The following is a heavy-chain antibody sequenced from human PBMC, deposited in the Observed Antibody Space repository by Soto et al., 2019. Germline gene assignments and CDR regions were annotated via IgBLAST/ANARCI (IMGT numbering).Heavy chain of an antibody. D-gene: IGHD3-3*01. Sequence: QVHLVESGGGVVQPGRPLRLSCAASGLSFGDDAMHWVRQAPGKGLEWVAVITYDGSTKNYADSVRGRFTISRDNSKSTLYLHMDSLITDDTAVYYCARDVGTQMDFWSTSGMDVWGQGTTVTGSS. V-gene: IGHV3-30-3*01. CDR1: GLSFGDDA. CDR2: ITYDGSTK. J-gene: IGHJ6*02. CDR3: ARDVGTQMDFWSTSGMDV.